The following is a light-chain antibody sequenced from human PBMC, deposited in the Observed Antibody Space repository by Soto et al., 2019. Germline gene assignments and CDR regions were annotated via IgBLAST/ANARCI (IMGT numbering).Light chain of an antibody. J-gene: IGKJ4*01. CDR2: DVS. V-gene: IGKV1-33*01. Sequence: DIQMTQSPSSLSASVGDRVTITCQASQDISNFLNWYHQTAGKAPRLLIYDVSSLQPGVASRFSGSGSGTDFSLTSNSLQPEDIGTFYCQQYDKQPVTFGGGTKVEIK. CDR3: QQYDKQPVT. CDR1: QDISNF.